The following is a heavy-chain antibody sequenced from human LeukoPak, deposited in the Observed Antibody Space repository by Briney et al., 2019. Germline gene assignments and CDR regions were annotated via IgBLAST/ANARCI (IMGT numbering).Heavy chain of an antibody. CDR3: AKEISPRMILPWFGEFFDY. Sequence: GGSLRLSCAASGFTFSSYGMHWVRQAPGKGLEWVAFIRYDGSNKYYADSVKGRFTISRDNSKNTLYLQMNSLRAEDTAVYYCAKEISPRMILPWFGEFFDYWGQGTLVTVSS. V-gene: IGHV3-30*02. J-gene: IGHJ4*02. D-gene: IGHD3-10*01. CDR2: IRYDGSNK. CDR1: GFTFSSYG.